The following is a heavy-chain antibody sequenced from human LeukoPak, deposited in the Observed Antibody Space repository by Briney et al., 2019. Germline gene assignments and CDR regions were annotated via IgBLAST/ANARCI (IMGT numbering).Heavy chain of an antibody. CDR2: IYYSGST. V-gene: IGHV4-39*02. CDR1: GGSISSSSYY. D-gene: IGHD1-26*01. CDR3: AREVGATPGYDY. J-gene: IGHJ4*02. Sequence: SQTLSLTCTVSGGSISSSSYYWGWIRQPPGKGLEWIGSIYYSGSTYYNPSLKSRVTISVDTSKNQFSLKLSSVTAADTAVYYCAREVGATPGYDYWGQGTLVTVSS.